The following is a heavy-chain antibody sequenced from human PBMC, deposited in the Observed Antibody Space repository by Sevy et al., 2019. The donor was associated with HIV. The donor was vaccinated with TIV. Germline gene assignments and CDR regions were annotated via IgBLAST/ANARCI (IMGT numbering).Heavy chain of an antibody. CDR2: MKQDGSEE. V-gene: IGHV3-7*01. CDR1: GFSFSIYW. Sequence: GGSLRLSCAASGFSFSIYWMSWVRQAPGKGLEWVATMKQDGSEEDYVDSVKGRFTISRDNPKNSLFLQMNSLSAEDTAVYYCVREGLGGYSYSLDYWGHGTLVTDSS. CDR3: VREGLGGYSYSLDY. J-gene: IGHJ4*01. D-gene: IGHD5-18*01.